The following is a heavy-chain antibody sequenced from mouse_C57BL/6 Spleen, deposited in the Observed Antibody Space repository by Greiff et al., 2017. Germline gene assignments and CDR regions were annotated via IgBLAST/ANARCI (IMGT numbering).Heavy chain of an antibody. CDR1: GYTFTSYW. V-gene: IGHV1-69*01. CDR3: ARGILHYAMDY. Sequence: VQLQQPGAELVMPGASVKLSCKASGYTFTSYWMHWVKQRPGQGLEWIGEIDPSDSYTNYNQKFKGKSTLTVDKSSSKAYMQLSSLTSEDSAVYYCARGILHYAMDYWGQGTSVTVSS. D-gene: IGHD2-10*01. CDR2: IDPSDSYT. J-gene: IGHJ4*01.